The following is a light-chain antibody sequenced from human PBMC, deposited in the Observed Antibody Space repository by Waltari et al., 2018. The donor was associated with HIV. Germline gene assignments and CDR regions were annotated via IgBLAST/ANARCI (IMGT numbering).Light chain of an antibody. Sequence: QSVLTQPPSASGTPGPRLTISCSGSSSSIGPNTVNWFQQLPGTATKLLIYSNNQRPSGVTDRFSGSKSGTSASLAISGLQSEDEADYYCAAWDDSLNGFWVFGGGTKLTVL. CDR2: SNN. J-gene: IGLJ3*02. V-gene: IGLV1-44*01. CDR3: AAWDDSLNGFWV. CDR1: SSSIGPNT.